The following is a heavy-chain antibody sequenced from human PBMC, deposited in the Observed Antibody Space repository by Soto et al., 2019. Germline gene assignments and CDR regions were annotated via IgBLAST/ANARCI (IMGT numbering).Heavy chain of an antibody. Sequence: QVHLVQSGAEVKKPGSSVKVSCKASGSAFTNDIIAWVRQAPGQGLEWMGRIIPLLDVTNYAQKFQGGVTITADKSTSTAYMELNSLIYEDTAVYYCARDSPMGSTFSGYDAIDYWGQGTLVTVSS. D-gene: IGHD5-12*01. CDR2: IIPLLDVT. CDR3: ARDSPMGSTFSGYDAIDY. J-gene: IGHJ4*02. CDR1: GSAFTNDI. V-gene: IGHV1-69*08.